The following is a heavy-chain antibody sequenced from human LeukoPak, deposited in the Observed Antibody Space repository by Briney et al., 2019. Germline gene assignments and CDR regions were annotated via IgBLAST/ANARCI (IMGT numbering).Heavy chain of an antibody. J-gene: IGHJ4*02. CDR3: VTESGWLFDY. V-gene: IGHV3-11*01. Sequence: PGGCLRLSCGAAGFAFSDRYMSWIRQAPGKGMEWVAYISPSSNIIHYGDSVKGRFTISRDNAKNLLFLQVNSLRAEDTGVYYCVTESGWLFDYWGQGTLVTVSS. D-gene: IGHD6-19*01. CDR2: ISPSSNII. CDR1: GFAFSDRY.